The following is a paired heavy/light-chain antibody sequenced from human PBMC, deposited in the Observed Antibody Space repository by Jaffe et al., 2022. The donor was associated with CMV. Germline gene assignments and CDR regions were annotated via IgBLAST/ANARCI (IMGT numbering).Heavy chain of an antibody. V-gene: IGHV3-74*01. CDR2: LHSDGTIS. CDR3: ARGVPAASPYAMDV. J-gene: IGHJ6*02. CDR1: GFAFSYYW. Sequence: QLVESGGGLAQPGGSLRLSCEASGFAFSYYWMHWVRQAPGKGLVWVAHLHSDGTISNYVDSVKGRFTVSRDNARKTLYLQMNSLRLDDTAVYYCARGVPAASPYAMDVWGQGTTVTVSS. D-gene: IGHD2-2*01.
Light chain of an antibody. CDR1: QSLQHSTGYNY. Sequence: DIVMTQSPLSLPVTPGEPASISCRSSQSLQHSTGYNYLVWYLQKPGQSPQLLMYLGSNRASGVPDRFSGSGSGTDFTLKISRVEAEDVGVYYCMQSLQTPWTFGQGTKVEIK. CDR3: MQSLQTPWT. V-gene: IGKV2-28*01. J-gene: IGKJ1*01. CDR2: LGS.